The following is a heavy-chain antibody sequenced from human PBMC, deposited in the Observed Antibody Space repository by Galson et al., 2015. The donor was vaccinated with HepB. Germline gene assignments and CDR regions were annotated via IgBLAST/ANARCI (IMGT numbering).Heavy chain of an antibody. J-gene: IGHJ4*02. CDR1: GFTFSSYA. Sequence: SLRLSCAASGFTFSSYAMSWVRQAPGKGLEWVSAISGSGGSTYYADSVKGRFTISRDNSKNTLYLQMNSLRAEDTAVYYCAKDLLEWTYYFDYWGQGTLVTVSS. V-gene: IGHV3-23*01. D-gene: IGHD3-3*01. CDR2: ISGSGGST. CDR3: AKDLLEWTYYFDY.